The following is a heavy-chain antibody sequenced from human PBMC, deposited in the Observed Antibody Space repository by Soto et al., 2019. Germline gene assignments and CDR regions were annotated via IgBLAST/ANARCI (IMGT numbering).Heavy chain of an antibody. Sequence: GGSLRLSCAASGFNFISYGMTWVRQAPGKGLEWVSGIRASGNSAYYADSVKGRFTISRDNSKNTVYLQMDSLRVEDTAIYYCAKDVPADYKNYYYYYYMDVWGKGTTVTVSS. CDR2: IRASGNSA. CDR3: AKDVPADYKNYYYYYYMDV. D-gene: IGHD4-4*01. CDR1: GFNFISYG. V-gene: IGHV3-23*01. J-gene: IGHJ6*03.